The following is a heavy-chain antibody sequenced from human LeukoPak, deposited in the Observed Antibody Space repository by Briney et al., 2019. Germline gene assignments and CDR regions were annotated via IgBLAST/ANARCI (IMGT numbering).Heavy chain of an antibody. Sequence: ASVKVSCKASGGTFSNYAISWVRQAPGQGLEWMGGIIPIFGTANYAQKFQGRVTITADESTSTAYMELSSLRSDDTAVYYCARDLSPRWGFLEWSVDYWGQGTLVTVSS. D-gene: IGHD3-3*01. CDR1: GGTFSNYA. CDR3: ARDLSPRWGFLEWSVDY. V-gene: IGHV1-69*13. CDR2: IIPIFGTA. J-gene: IGHJ4*02.